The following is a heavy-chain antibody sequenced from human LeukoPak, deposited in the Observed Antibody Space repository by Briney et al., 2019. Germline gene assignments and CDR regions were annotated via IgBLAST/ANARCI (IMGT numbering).Heavy chain of an antibody. CDR2: ISSSSSYI. CDR1: GFTFSSYS. D-gene: IGHD4-17*01. J-gene: IGHJ5*02. V-gene: IGHV3-21*01. Sequence: GGSLTLSCAASGFTFSSYSMNWVRQAPGKGLEWVSSISSSSSYIYYADSVKGRFTISRDNAKNSLYLQMNSLRAEDTAVYYCARSYFDYGAGQFDPWGQGTLVTVSS. CDR3: ARSYFDYGAGQFDP.